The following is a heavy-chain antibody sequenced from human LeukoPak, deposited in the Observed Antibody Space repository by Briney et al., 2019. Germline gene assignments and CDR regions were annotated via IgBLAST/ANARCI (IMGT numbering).Heavy chain of an antibody. J-gene: IGHJ6*04. CDR1: GFTFSSYG. V-gene: IGHV3-30*18. Sequence: GAPRPPRAAPGFTFSSYGLHRGRHAPRQGGGVGAVILYYGSNKYYADSVKGRFTISRDNSKNTLYLQMNSLRVEDTAVYYCAKDGARKVGYSYGYYYYYGMDVWGKGTTVTVSS. CDR3: AKDGARKVGYSYGYYYYYGMDV. D-gene: IGHD5-18*01. CDR2: ILYYGSNK.